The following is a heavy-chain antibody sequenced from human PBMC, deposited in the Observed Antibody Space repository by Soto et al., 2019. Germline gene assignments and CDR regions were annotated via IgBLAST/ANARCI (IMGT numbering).Heavy chain of an antibody. J-gene: IGHJ5*02. CDR1: GGSLSTYY. CDR2: VYYDGTT. Sequence: SETLSLTCTVSGGSLSTYYWTWIRQSPEKGLEWIGNVYYDGTTKFNPALQSRLTMSVDTSKNQFSLRLTSVTAADTAVYYCARPVPPRTSAAWFDPWGQGTRVTVSS. CDR3: ARPVPPRTSAAWFDP. D-gene: IGHD3-10*01. V-gene: IGHV4-59*01.